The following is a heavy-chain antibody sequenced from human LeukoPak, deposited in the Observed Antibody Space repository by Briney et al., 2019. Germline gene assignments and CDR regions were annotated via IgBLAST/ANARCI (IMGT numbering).Heavy chain of an antibody. J-gene: IGHJ5*02. CDR3: ARKGGGQLVNTRRWFDP. D-gene: IGHD6-6*01. Sequence: PSETLSLTCAVSGGSIASSSWWNWVRQPPGKGLEWIGEIYHSGITNYNPSLKSRVTISLDTSKNQFSLKLSSVTAADTAVYYCARKGGGQLVNTRRWFDPWGQGTLVTVSS. CDR1: GGSIASSSW. V-gene: IGHV4-4*02. CDR2: IYHSGIT.